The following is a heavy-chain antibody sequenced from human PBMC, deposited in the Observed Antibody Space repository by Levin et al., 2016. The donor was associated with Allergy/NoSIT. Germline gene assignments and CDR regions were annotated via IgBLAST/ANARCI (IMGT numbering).Heavy chain of an antibody. D-gene: IGHD2-15*01. CDR1: GGSISSYY. Sequence: GSLRLSCTVSGGSISSYYWSWIRQPPGKGLEWIGYIYYSGSTNYNPSLKSRVTISVDTSKNQFSLKLSSVTAADTAVYYCARHGGDCSGGSCYSGWGFDYWGQGTLVTVSS. CDR2: IYYSGST. CDR3: ARHGGDCSGGSCYSGWGFDY. J-gene: IGHJ4*02. V-gene: IGHV4-59*08.